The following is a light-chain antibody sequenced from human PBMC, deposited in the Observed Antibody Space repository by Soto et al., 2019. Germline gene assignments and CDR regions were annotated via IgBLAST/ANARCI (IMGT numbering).Light chain of an antibody. J-gene: IGKJ1*01. Sequence: ENVLKKSPATLSVSPGDTATLSCRASHGVSSNLAWYQQKPGQAPRPLIYGASSRATGIPDRFSGGGSGTDFTLTISRLEPEDFAVYYCQQCGSSPWTFGQGTKVDIK. CDR2: GAS. CDR1: HGVSSN. V-gene: IGKV3-20*01. CDR3: QQCGSSPWT.